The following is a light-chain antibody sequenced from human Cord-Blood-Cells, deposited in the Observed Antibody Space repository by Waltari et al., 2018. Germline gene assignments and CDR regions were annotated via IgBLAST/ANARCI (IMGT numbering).Light chain of an antibody. CDR3: QAWDSSVV. J-gene: IGLJ2*01. Sequence: SYELTHPPSVSVSPGQTASITSSGDKLGDKYACWYQQKPGQSPVLVIYQDSKRPSGIPERFSGSNSGNTATLTISGTQAMDEADYYCQAWDSSVVFGGGTKLTVL. CDR2: QDS. CDR1: KLGDKY. V-gene: IGLV3-1*01.